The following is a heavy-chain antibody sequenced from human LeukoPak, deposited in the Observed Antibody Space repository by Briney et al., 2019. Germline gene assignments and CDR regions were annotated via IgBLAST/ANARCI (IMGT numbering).Heavy chain of an antibody. CDR2: INKDGGKK. Sequence: GGSLRLSCAASGFTFSSYWMSWVRQAPGKGLEWVANINKDGGKKYYVDSVKGRFTISRDNAKNSLYLQMNSLRAEDTAVYYCARWGGRFDYWGQGTLVTVSS. D-gene: IGHD1-26*01. V-gene: IGHV3-7*03. CDR1: GFTFSSYW. CDR3: ARWGGRFDY. J-gene: IGHJ4*02.